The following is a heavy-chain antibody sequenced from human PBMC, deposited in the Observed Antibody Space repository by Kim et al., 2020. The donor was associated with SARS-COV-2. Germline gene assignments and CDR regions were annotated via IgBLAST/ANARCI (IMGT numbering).Heavy chain of an antibody. J-gene: IGHJ4*02. Sequence: GGSLRLSCTASGFTFNSYGMHWVRQAPDKGLEWVAVISYDGSKKYSADSVKGRFTISRDNSKNTLYLQVNSLRIEDTAVYYCAKSFSGSYFGYDYWGQGTLVTVSS. D-gene: IGHD1-26*01. CDR2: ISYDGSKK. V-gene: IGHV3-30*18. CDR1: GFTFNSYG. CDR3: AKSFSGSYFGYDY.